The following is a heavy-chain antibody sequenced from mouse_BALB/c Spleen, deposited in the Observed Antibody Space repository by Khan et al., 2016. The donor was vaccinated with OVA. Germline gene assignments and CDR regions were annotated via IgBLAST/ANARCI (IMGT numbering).Heavy chain of an antibody. CDR2: ISSLAYNF. CDR1: GFTFSDYG. CDR3: GRSGTGVFAY. D-gene: IGHD3-1*01. J-gene: IGHJ3*01. V-gene: IGHV5-15*02. Sequence: EVELVESGGGLVQPGGSRKLSCAASGFTFSDYGMAWIRQGPGKGPEWITFISSLAYNFYYADTVTGRFTISRENAKNTLYLEMNSLRSEDTARYYGGRSGTGVFAYWGQGTLVTVSA.